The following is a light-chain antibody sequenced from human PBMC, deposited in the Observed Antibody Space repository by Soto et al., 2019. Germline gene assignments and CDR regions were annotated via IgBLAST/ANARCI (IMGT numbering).Light chain of an antibody. CDR1: QSISSY. CDR3: QQGYSTPAT. CDR2: AAS. Sequence: DIEMTPSPSSLAASLGDRVPITCRASQSISSYLNWYQQKPGKAPKLLSYAASILQSGVPSRFTGSGSGTDFTLTISSLKPEEFPTYYCQQGYSTPATFGQGTDWRL. V-gene: IGKV1-39*01. J-gene: IGKJ5*01.